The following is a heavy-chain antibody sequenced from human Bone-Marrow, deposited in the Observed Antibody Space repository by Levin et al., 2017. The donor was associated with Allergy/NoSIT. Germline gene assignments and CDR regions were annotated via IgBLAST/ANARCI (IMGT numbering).Heavy chain of an antibody. CDR3: AKSPTLTGYYEWFDP. V-gene: IGHV3-33*03. D-gene: IGHD3-9*01. CDR1: GFSFRSYG. J-gene: IGHJ5*02. Sequence: PGGSLRLSCAASGFSFRSYGMHWVRQAPGKGLEGVGLISYDGDFIFYGDSVKGRFTIARDNSNSTLFLQMDSLSAEDTAIYYCAKSPTLTGYYEWFDPWGHGTLVTVSS. CDR2: ISYDGDFI.